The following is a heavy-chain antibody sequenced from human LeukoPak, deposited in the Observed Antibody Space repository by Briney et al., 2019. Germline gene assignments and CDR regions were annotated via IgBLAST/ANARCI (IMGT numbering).Heavy chain of an antibody. CDR1: GGSISSSSYY. J-gene: IGHJ4*02. CDR3: AREQAARGEMEFDY. D-gene: IGHD5-24*01. V-gene: IGHV4-39*07. Sequence: SETLSLTCTVSGGSISSSSYYWGWIRQPPGNGLEWIGSIYYSGSTYYNPSLKSRVTISVDTSKNQFSLKLSSVTAADTAVYYCAREQAARGEMEFDYWGQGTLVTVSS. CDR2: IYYSGST.